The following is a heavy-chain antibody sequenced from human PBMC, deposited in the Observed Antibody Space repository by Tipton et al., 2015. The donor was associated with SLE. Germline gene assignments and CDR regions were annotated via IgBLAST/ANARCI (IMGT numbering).Heavy chain of an antibody. J-gene: IGHJ4*02. CDR2: ISNNGGST. Sequence: SLRLSCAASGFTFSNYAMHWVRQAPGKGLEYVSVISNNGGSTYYADSVKGRFTISRDNSKSTLYLQMGSLRAEDMAVYYCARVDDFWSGYYLRAGLDYWGQGTLVTVSS. CDR3: ARVDDFWSGYYLRAGLDY. V-gene: IGHV3-64*02. CDR1: GFTFSNYA. D-gene: IGHD3-3*01.